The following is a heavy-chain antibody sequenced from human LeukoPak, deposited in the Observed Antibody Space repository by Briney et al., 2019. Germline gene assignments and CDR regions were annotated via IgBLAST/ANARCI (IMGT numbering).Heavy chain of an antibody. Sequence: ASVKVSCKASGYTFTSYGISWVRQAPGQGLEWMGWISAYNGNTNYAQKLQGRVTMTTDTSTSTAYMELRSLRSDDTAVYCCARDRGITMIVDSFDYWGQGTLVTVSS. CDR1: GYTFTSYG. V-gene: IGHV1-18*01. CDR3: ARDRGITMIVDSFDY. D-gene: IGHD3-22*01. CDR2: ISAYNGNT. J-gene: IGHJ4*02.